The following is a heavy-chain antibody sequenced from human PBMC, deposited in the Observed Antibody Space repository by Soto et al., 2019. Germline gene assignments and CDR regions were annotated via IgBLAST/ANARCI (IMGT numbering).Heavy chain of an antibody. D-gene: IGHD3-22*01. V-gene: IGHV3-21*01. CDR3: ARGLYYYDSSGYYSP. J-gene: IGHJ5*02. CDR2: ISSSSSYI. CDR1: GFTFSSYS. Sequence: PGGSLRLSCAASGFTFSSYSMNWVRQAPGKGQELFSSISSSSSYIYYADSVKGRFTISRDNAKNSLYLQMNSLRAEDTAVYYCARGLYYYDSSGYYSPWGQGTLVTVSS.